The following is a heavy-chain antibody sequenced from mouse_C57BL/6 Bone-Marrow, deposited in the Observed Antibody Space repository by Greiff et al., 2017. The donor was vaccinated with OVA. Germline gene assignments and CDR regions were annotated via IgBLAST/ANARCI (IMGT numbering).Heavy chain of an antibody. J-gene: IGHJ2*01. CDR1: GFTFSSYG. CDR3: ARRGLIVTFDY. Sequence: DVKLQESGGDLVKPGGSLKLSCAASGFTFSSYGMSWVRQTPDKRLEWVATISSGGSYTYYPDSVKGRFTISRDNAKNTLYLQMSSLKSEDTAMYYCARRGLIVTFDYWGQGTTLTVSS. CDR2: ISSGGSYT. V-gene: IGHV5-6*02. D-gene: IGHD2-5*01.